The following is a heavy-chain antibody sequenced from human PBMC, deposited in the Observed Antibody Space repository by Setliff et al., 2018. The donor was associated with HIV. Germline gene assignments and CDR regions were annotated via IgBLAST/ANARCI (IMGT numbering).Heavy chain of an antibody. V-gene: IGHV3-30*02. CDR1: GFTFRDYW. CDR2: IRYDGSNE. D-gene: IGHD5-12*01. J-gene: IGHJ3*02. Sequence: GGSLRLSCTASGFTFRDYWMHWVRQAPGKGLEWVAFIRYDGSNEYYADSVEGRFTISRDNSKNTLSLQMNSLRAEDTAVYYCAKDRVRDGYNPDAFDIWGQGTMVTVSS. CDR3: AKDRVRDGYNPDAFDI.